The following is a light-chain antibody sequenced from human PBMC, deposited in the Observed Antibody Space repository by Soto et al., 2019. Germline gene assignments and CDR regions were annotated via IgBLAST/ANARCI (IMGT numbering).Light chain of an antibody. Sequence: QSALTQVRSVSGSHGRSVTISCTGTSRDIGGYNHVSWYQQHPGKAPKLIIYDVAKRPSGVPDRFSGSKSGNTASLTISGLQPEDEGDYSCCSYSGSRFIFGGGTKLTVL. J-gene: IGLJ2*01. V-gene: IGLV2-11*01. CDR1: SRDIGGYNH. CDR3: CSYSGSRFI. CDR2: DVA.